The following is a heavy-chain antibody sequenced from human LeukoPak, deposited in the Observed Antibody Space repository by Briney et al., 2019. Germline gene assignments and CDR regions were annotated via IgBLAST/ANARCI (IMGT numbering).Heavy chain of an antibody. J-gene: IGHJ4*02. CDR3: ATSSGSYSILFDY. Sequence: PGGSLRLSCAASGFTFSSYAMSWVRQGPGKGLEWVSAISGNGGSTYYADSVKGRFTISRDNSKNTLYLQMNSLRAEDTAVYYCATSSGSYSILFDYWGQGTLVTVSS. D-gene: IGHD3-10*01. V-gene: IGHV3-23*01. CDR2: ISGNGGST. CDR1: GFTFSSYA.